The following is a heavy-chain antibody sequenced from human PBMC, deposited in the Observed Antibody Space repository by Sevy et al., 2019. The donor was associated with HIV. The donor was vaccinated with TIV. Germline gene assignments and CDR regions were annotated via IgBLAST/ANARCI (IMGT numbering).Heavy chain of an antibody. J-gene: IGHJ3*02. D-gene: IGHD4-17*01. CDR3: AKDRSKPTVTTKDAFDI. V-gene: IGHV3-23*01. Sequence: GGSLRLSCAASGLTFSTYAMSWVRQVPGKGLEWVSGISGSGESTYYVDSVKGRFTISRDNSKDTLYLEMNSLTVEDTAVHYCAKDRSKPTVTTKDAFDIWGQGTLVTVSS. CDR2: ISGSGEST. CDR1: GLTFSTYA.